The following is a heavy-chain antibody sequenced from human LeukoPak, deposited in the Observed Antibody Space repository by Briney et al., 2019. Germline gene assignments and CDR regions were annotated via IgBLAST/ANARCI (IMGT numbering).Heavy chain of an antibody. J-gene: IGHJ6*02. V-gene: IGHV3-33*01. Sequence: GGSLRLSCAASGLTFSSYGMHWVRQAPGKGLEWVAVIWYDGSNKYYADSVKGRFTISRDNSKNTLYLQMNSLRAEDTAVYYCARDGGLLYDSFHYYYYGMDVWGQGTTVTVSS. CDR3: ARDGGLLYDSFHYYYYGMDV. D-gene: IGHD2-2*02. CDR2: IWYDGSNK. CDR1: GLTFSSYG.